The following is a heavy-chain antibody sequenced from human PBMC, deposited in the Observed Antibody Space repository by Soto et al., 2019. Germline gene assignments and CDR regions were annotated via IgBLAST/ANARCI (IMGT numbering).Heavy chain of an antibody. CDR2: ISGSGGST. CDR3: AKDRVYSSSWDYYYYGMDV. CDR1: GFTFSSYA. Sequence: GGSLRLSCAASGFTFSSYAMSWVRQAPGKGLEWVSAISGSGGSTYYADSVKGRFTISRGNSKNTLYLQMNSLRAEDTAVYYCAKDRVYSSSWDYYYYGMDVWGQGTTVTVSS. J-gene: IGHJ6*02. V-gene: IGHV3-23*01. D-gene: IGHD6-6*01.